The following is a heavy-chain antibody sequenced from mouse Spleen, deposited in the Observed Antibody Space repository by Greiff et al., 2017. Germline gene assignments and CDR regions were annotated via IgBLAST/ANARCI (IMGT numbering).Heavy chain of an antibody. V-gene: IGHV1-4*01. CDR1: GYTFTSYT. Sequence: QVQLQQSGAELARPGASVKMSCKASGYTFTSYTMHWVKQRPGQGLEWIGYINPSSGYTKYNQKFKDKATLTADKSSSTAYMQLSSLTSEDSAVYYCARCEVPSMDYWGQGTSVTVSS. CDR2: INPSSGYT. D-gene: IGHD2-14*01. J-gene: IGHJ4*01. CDR3: ARCEVPSMDY.